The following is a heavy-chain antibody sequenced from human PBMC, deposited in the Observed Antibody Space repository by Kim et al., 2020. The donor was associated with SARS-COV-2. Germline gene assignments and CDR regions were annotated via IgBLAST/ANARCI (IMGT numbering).Heavy chain of an antibody. D-gene: IGHD2-2*01. Sequence: GGSLRLSCAASGFTFSDYYMSWIRQAPGKGLEWVSYISSSSSYTNYADSVKGRFTISRDNAKNSLYLQMNSLRAEDTAVYYCARDLGGSSVDDAFDIWGQGTMVPVSS. J-gene: IGHJ3*02. CDR2: ISSSSSYT. V-gene: IGHV3-11*05. CDR3: ARDLGGSSVDDAFDI. CDR1: GFTFSDYY.